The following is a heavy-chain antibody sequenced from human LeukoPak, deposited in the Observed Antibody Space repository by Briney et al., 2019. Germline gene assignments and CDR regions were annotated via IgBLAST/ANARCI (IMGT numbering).Heavy chain of an antibody. J-gene: IGHJ4*02. CDR2: IYTSGST. CDR1: GGSISSGSYY. D-gene: IGHD1-26*01. V-gene: IGHV4-61*02. Sequence: SQTLSLTCTVSGGSISSGSYYWSWIRQPAGKGLEWIGRIYTSGSTNYNPSLKSRVTISVDTSKNQFSLKLSSVTAADTAVYYCARHWGVTTRPLDYWGQGTLVTVSS. CDR3: ARHWGVTTRPLDY.